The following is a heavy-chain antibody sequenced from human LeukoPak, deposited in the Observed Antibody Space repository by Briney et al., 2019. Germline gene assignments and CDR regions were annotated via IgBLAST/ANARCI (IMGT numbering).Heavy chain of an antibody. CDR1: GFTFSSYA. J-gene: IGHJ4*02. Sequence: GGSLRLSCAASGFTFSSYAMHWVRQAPGKGLEYVSAISSNGGSTYYANSVKGRFTISRDNSKNTLYLQMGSLRAEDMAVYYCARDRDYGDYADYFDYWGQGTLVTVSS. CDR3: ARDRDYGDYADYFDY. CDR2: ISSNGGST. V-gene: IGHV3-64*01. D-gene: IGHD4-17*01.